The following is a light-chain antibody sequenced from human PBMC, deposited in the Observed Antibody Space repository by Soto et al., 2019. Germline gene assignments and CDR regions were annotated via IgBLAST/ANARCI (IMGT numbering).Light chain of an antibody. V-gene: IGKV3-20*01. CDR3: QQYNNWPPYT. CDR1: QSVSSRF. J-gene: IGKJ2*01. Sequence: EIVLTQSPGTLSLSPGERATLSCRASQSVSSRFLAWYQQKPGQAPRLLMYGASSRATGIPDRFSGTGSGTDFTLTISRLEPEDYAVYYCQQYNNWPPYTFGQGTKVEIK. CDR2: GAS.